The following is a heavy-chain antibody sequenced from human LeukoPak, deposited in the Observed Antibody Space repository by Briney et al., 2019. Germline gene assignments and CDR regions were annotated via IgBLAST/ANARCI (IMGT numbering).Heavy chain of an antibody. J-gene: IGHJ6*03. Sequence: ASVKVSCKASGYSFTSYYMHWVRQAPGQGLEWMGFINPSGSSAAYAQKFQGRLTMTRDMFTSTDYMELTSLTSDDTAVYYCARGPQQWLGYYYYMDVWDKGTTVTVSS. CDR1: GYSFTSYY. CDR2: INPSGSSA. V-gene: IGHV1-46*01. D-gene: IGHD6-19*01. CDR3: ARGPQQWLGYYYYMDV.